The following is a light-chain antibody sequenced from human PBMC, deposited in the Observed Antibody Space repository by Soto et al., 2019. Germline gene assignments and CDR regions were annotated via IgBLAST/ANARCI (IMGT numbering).Light chain of an antibody. Sequence: EIVFTQSPFTLSLSPGERATLSCRASQSVSSSYLAWYQQKPGQAPRLLIYGASSRATGIPDRFSGSGSGTDFTLTIIRLEPEDFAVYYCQQYGSSPSAFGQGTRLEIK. CDR3: QQYGSSPSA. CDR2: GAS. J-gene: IGKJ5*01. CDR1: QSVSSSY. V-gene: IGKV3-20*01.